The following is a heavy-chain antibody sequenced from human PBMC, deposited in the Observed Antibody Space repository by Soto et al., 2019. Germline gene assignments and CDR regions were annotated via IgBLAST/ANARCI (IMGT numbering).Heavy chain of an antibody. Sequence: QVQLVQSGAEMKEPGDSVRVSCEASGYTFTSDYIHWVRQAPGQGLEWMGWINPKFGDTTYAQDFQGRVSMTRDMSISTVYMELSRLTSDDTAIYYCARNMDYYYGPGSGNGHGFWGQGTTVTVFS. J-gene: IGHJ6*02. CDR2: INPKFGDT. V-gene: IGHV1-2*02. CDR1: GYTFTSDY. CDR3: ARNMDYYYGPGSGNGHGF. D-gene: IGHD3-10*01.